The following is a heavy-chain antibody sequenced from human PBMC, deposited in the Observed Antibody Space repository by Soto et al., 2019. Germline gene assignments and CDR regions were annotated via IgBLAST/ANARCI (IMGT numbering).Heavy chain of an antibody. CDR2: INHSGST. J-gene: IGHJ6*03. V-gene: IGHV4-34*01. CDR1: GGSFSGYY. D-gene: IGHD2-15*01. Sequence: SETLSLTCAVYGGSFSGYYWSWIRQPPGKGLEWIGEINHSGSTNYNPSLKSRVTISVDTSKNQFSLKLSSVTAADTAVYYCARSLAYCSGGSCYSSYYYYMDVWGKGTTVTVSS. CDR3: ARSLAYCSGGSCYSSYYYYMDV.